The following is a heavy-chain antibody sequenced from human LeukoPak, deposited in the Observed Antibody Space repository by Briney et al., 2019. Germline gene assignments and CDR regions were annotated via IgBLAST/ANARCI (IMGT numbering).Heavy chain of an antibody. V-gene: IGHV3-9*01. CDR1: GFTFDDYA. Sequence: PGGSLRLSCVASGFTFDDYAMRWVRQAPGKGQEWVAGINWNSVSAVYADSLKGRLTISRDNAKNSLFLQMNSLKTEDTAFYYCAKGARSSSGYTTDWGQGILVTVSS. D-gene: IGHD3-22*01. CDR3: AKGARSSSGYTTD. CDR2: INWNSVSA. J-gene: IGHJ4*02.